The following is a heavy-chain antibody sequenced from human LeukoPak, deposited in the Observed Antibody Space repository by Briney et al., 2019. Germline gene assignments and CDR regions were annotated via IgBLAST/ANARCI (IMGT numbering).Heavy chain of an antibody. CDR2: ISSSSSTI. V-gene: IGHV3-48*04. Sequence: GGSLRLSCAASGFTFSSYSMNWVRQAPGKGLEWVSYISSSSSTIYYADSVKGRFTISRDNAKNSLYLQMNSLRAEDTAVYYCASNWYLDYYYYYGMDVWGQGTTVTVSS. D-gene: IGHD1-20*01. J-gene: IGHJ6*02. CDR1: GFTFSSYS. CDR3: ASNWYLDYYYYYGMDV.